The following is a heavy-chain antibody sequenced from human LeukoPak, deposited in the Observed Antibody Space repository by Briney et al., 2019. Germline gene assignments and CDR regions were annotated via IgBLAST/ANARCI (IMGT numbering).Heavy chain of an antibody. CDR2: IIPIFGTA. V-gene: IGHV1-69*13. Sequence: ASVKVSCKASGGTFSSYAISWVRQAPGQGLEWMGGIIPIFGTANYAQKFQGRVTITADESTSTAYMELSSLRSEDTAVYYCARVYYYDSSGYYYWFDPWGQGTLVTVSS. D-gene: IGHD3-22*01. CDR3: ARVYYYDSSGYYYWFDP. J-gene: IGHJ5*02. CDR1: GGTFSSYA.